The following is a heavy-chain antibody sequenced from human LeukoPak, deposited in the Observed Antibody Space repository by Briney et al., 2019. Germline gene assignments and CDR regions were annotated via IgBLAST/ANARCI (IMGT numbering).Heavy chain of an antibody. V-gene: IGHV3-23*01. Sequence: GGSLRLSYAASGFTVSTNYMSWVRQAPEKGLEWVSAISGSGVITYYADSVKGRFTISRDNSKNTVYLQMNSLRAEDTAVFYCARSRYSNSWLFDYWGQGTLVTVST. D-gene: IGHD6-13*01. CDR1: GFTVSTNY. CDR3: ARSRYSNSWLFDY. CDR2: ISGSGVIT. J-gene: IGHJ4*02.